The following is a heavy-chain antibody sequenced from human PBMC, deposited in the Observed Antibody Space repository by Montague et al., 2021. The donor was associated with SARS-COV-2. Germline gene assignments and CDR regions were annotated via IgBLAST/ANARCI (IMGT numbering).Heavy chain of an antibody. Sequence: SETLSLTCAVYGGSFSDYFWTWIRQPPGKGLVWIGEINHRGTSNYNPSLKSRVSISVDTSKNQFSLYLGSVTAADTAVYYCARGRQHFNMIVVVMTGGEYYFDYWGQGTLVAVSS. CDR1: GGSFSDYF. CDR3: ARGRQHFNMIVVVMTGGEYYFDY. CDR2: INHRGTS. V-gene: IGHV4-34*01. D-gene: IGHD3-22*01. J-gene: IGHJ4*02.